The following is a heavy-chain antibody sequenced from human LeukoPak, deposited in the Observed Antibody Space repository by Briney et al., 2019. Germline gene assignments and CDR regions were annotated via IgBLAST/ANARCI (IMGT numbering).Heavy chain of an antibody. CDR2: IYPGDSDT. CDR1: GYSFTSYW. V-gene: IGHV5-51*01. J-gene: IGHJ4*02. D-gene: IGHD3-22*01. Sequence: GESLKISCKGSGYSFTSYWIGWVRQMLGKGLEWMGIIYPGDSDTRYSPSFQGQVTISADKSISTAYLQWSSLKASDTAMYYCARPHSSGYYWGGFDYWGQGTLVTVSS. CDR3: ARPHSSGYYWGGFDY.